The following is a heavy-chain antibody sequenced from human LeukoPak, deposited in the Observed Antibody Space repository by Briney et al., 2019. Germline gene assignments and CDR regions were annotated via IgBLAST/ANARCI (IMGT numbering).Heavy chain of an antibody. CDR1: GGSISSSVYY. CDR2: IYYSGST. D-gene: IGHD6-13*01. Sequence: SETLSLTCTVSGGSISSSVYYWGWIRQPPGKGLEWIGSIYYSGSTYYNPSLKSRLTISVDTSKNQFSLKLSSVTAADTAVYYCARDGSSWYGGFYYYYYYMDVWGKGTTVTVSS. J-gene: IGHJ6*03. V-gene: IGHV4-39*07. CDR3: ARDGSSWYGGFYYYYYYMDV.